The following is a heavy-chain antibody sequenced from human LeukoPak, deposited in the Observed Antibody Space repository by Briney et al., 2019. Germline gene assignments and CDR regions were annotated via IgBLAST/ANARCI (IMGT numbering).Heavy chain of an antibody. CDR1: GFTFSSYS. CDR2: ISGSSSYI. J-gene: IGHJ3*02. V-gene: IGHV3-21*01. Sequence: GGSLRLSCAASGFTFSSYSMNWVRQAPGKGLEWVSSISGSSSYIYYADSVKGRFTISRDNAKNSLYLQMNSLRAEDTAVYYCARDKVSRDYDAFGIWGQGTMVTVSS. CDR3: ARDKVSRDYDAFGI. D-gene: IGHD4-17*01.